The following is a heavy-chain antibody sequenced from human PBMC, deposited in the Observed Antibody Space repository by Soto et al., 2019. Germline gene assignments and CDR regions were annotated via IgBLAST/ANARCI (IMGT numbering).Heavy chain of an antibody. V-gene: IGHV1-8*01. CDR3: ARGYRLGRFLEWLPHPYYFDY. Sequence: VASVKVSCKASGYTFTSYDINWVRQATGQGLEWMGWMNPNSGNTGYAQKFQGRVTMTRNTSISTAYMELSSLRSEDTAVYYCARGYRLGRFLEWLPHPYYFDYWGQGTLVTVSS. D-gene: IGHD3-3*01. CDR1: GYTFTSYD. J-gene: IGHJ4*02. CDR2: MNPNSGNT.